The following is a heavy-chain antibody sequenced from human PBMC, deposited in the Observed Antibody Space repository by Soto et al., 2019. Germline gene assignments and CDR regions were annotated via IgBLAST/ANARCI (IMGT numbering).Heavy chain of an antibody. J-gene: IGHJ4*02. CDR2: ITGDGGYT. D-gene: IGHD3-22*01. V-gene: IGHV3-64*07. Sequence: EVQLVESGGDLVQPGGSLRLSCAASGLTFSGSPMHWVRQAPGKGPEYVSSITGDGGYTFYAVSVKGRFTISRDNSKNTLYLQMGSLRTEDTAVYYCVVRHSSGYYVYWGQGTQVTVSS. CDR3: VVRHSSGYYVY. CDR1: GLTFSGSP.